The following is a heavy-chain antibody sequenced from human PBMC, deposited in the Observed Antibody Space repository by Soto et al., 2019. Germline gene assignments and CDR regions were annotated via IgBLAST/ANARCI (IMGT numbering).Heavy chain of an antibody. Sequence: QVQLVQSGAEVKKPGSSVKVSCKASGGTFSSYAISWVRQAPGQGLEWMGGIIPIFGTANYAQKFQGRVTITADESASTAYMERSSRRSEDTAVYYCARVGDYGDHGDYWGQGTLVTVSS. V-gene: IGHV1-69*12. CDR3: ARVGDYGDHGDY. CDR2: IIPIFGTA. J-gene: IGHJ4*02. CDR1: GGTFSSYA. D-gene: IGHD4-17*01.